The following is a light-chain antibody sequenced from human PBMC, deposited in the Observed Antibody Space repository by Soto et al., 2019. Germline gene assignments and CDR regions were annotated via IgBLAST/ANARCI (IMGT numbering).Light chain of an antibody. CDR2: GAS. V-gene: IGKV3-15*01. CDR1: QSVSSN. J-gene: IGKJ1*01. Sequence: EIVRTQSPATLSVSPGETATLSCWASQSVSSNLARYQQKPGQAPRLLIYGASTRATELPARFSGSGSGTEFPRTVSSLQSEDFAVYYCQQYNKFWTFGQGTQVEIK. CDR3: QQYNKFWT.